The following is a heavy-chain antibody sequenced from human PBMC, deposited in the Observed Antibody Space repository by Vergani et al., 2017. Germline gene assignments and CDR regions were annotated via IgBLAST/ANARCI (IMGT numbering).Heavy chain of an antibody. J-gene: IGHJ6*02. CDR1: GFTFSSYA. Sequence: EVQLLESGGGLVQPGGSLRLSCAASGFTFSSYAMSWVRQAPGKGLEWVSAISGSGGSTYYADSVKGRFTISRDNSKNTLYLQMNSLKTEDTAVYYCTHRANYGMDVWGQGTTVTVSS. D-gene: IGHD5-12*01. CDR2: ISGSGGST. CDR3: THRANYGMDV. V-gene: IGHV3-23*01.